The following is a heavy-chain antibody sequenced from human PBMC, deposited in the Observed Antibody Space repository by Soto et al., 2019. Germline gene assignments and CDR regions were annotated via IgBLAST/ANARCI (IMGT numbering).Heavy chain of an antibody. CDR2: IRVHNGNT. CDR1: GYNFVNYG. Sequence: ASVKVSCKASGYNFVNYGITWVRQAPGQGLEWMGWIRVHNGNTNYAQKLQGRVTMTTDTSTSTAYMELRSLRSDDTAVYYCVRDLDGSGSYYTDYWGPGTLVTVSS. V-gene: IGHV1-18*01. J-gene: IGHJ4*02. D-gene: IGHD3-10*01. CDR3: VRDLDGSGSYYTDY.